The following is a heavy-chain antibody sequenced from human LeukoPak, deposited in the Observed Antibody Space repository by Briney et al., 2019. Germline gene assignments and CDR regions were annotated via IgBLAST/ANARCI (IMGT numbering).Heavy chain of an antibody. D-gene: IGHD1-1*01. CDR2: ISWNSGSI. CDR3: AKDSYLSWNAFDI. Sequence: PGGSLRLSCAASGFTFDDYAMHWVRQAPGKGLEWVSGISWNSGSIGYADSVKGRFTISRDNAKNSLYLQMNSLRAEDTALYYCAKDSYLSWNAFDIWGQGTMVTVSS. CDR1: GFTFDDYA. J-gene: IGHJ3*02. V-gene: IGHV3-9*01.